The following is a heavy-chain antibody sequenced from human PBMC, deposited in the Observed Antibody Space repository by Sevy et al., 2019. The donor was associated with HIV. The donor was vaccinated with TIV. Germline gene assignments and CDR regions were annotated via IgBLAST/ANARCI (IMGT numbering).Heavy chain of an antibody. J-gene: IGHJ4*02. CDR2: MHYSGDT. Sequence: SETLSLTCTVSGDSISGSSYYWGWNRQPPGKGLEWISNMHYSGDTFYNPSLKNRVTISLDTSTNQFSLHLTSVTTADSAFIYCVANWGFTRFDYWGQGAPVTVSS. CDR1: GDSISGSSYY. CDR3: VANWGFTRFDY. D-gene: IGHD7-27*01. V-gene: IGHV4-39*03.